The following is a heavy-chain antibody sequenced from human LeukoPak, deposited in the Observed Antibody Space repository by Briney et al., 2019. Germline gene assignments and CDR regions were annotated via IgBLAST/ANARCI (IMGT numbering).Heavy chain of an antibody. Sequence: LQTLSLTCTVSGDSISSGGYYWNWIRQHPGKGLEWIGYIYYSGSTYYNPSLKSRVTISVDTSKNQFSLKLSSVTAADTAVYYCARALRLNGDYGYRVPFYHHWGQGTLVTVSS. V-gene: IGHV4-31*03. J-gene: IGHJ1*01. CDR2: IYYSGST. CDR1: GDSISSGGYY. D-gene: IGHD4-17*01. CDR3: ARALRLNGDYGYRVPFYHH.